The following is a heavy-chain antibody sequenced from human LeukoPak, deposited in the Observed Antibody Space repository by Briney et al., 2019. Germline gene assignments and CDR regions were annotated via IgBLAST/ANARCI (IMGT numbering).Heavy chain of an antibody. V-gene: IGHV1-69*13. Sequence: ASVKVSCKACGGTSSSYAISWVRQAPGQGLEWMGGIIPIFGTANYAQKFQGRVTITADESKSTAYMELSSLRSEETVVYYCARRRYYYDSSGYYHDAFDIWGQGTMVTVSS. CDR2: IIPIFGTA. D-gene: IGHD3-22*01. CDR3: ARRRYYYDSSGYYHDAFDI. J-gene: IGHJ3*02. CDR1: GGTSSSYA.